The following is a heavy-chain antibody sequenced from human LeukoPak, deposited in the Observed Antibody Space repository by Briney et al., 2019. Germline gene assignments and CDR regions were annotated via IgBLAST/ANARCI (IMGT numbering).Heavy chain of an antibody. Sequence: GGSLRLSCAASGFTFSSYAMSWVRQAPGKGLEWVSAISGSGGSTYYADSVKGRFTISRGNSKNTLYLQMNSLKAEDTAVYYCVVVPAATNSYGMDVWGQGTTVTVSS. V-gene: IGHV3-23*01. CDR2: ISGSGGST. J-gene: IGHJ6*02. D-gene: IGHD2-2*01. CDR3: VVVPAATNSYGMDV. CDR1: GFTFSSYA.